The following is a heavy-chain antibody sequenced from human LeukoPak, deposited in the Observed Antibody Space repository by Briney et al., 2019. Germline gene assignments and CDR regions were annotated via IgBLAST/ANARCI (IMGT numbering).Heavy chain of an antibody. CDR1: GYTFTSYD. D-gene: IGHD2-2*01. V-gene: IGHV1-8*01. CDR3: ARVIGYCSSTSCSYYFDY. Sequence: GASVKVSCKASGYTFTSYDINWVRQATGQGLEWMGWMNPNSGNTGCAQKFQGRVTMTRNTSISTAYMELSSPRSEDTAVYYCARVIGYCSSTSCSYYFDYWGQGTLVTVSS. J-gene: IGHJ4*02. CDR2: MNPNSGNT.